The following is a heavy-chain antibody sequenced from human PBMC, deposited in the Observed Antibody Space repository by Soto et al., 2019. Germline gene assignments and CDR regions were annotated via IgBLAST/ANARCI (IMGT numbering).Heavy chain of an antibody. CDR3: AKDAVPYNGKWDWFDT. CDR1: GFIFGDYA. D-gene: IGHD1-20*01. V-gene: IGHV3-23*01. Sequence: QFFESGGDLVQPGGSLRVHCVASGFIFGDYAMSWVRQAPGKGLEWVSSVGGGGTDTYYAASVKGRFTISRDNSKSTLYLQMNNLRAEDTAVYYCAKDAVPYNGKWDWFDTWGQGTLVIGSS. CDR2: VGGGGTDT. J-gene: IGHJ5*02.